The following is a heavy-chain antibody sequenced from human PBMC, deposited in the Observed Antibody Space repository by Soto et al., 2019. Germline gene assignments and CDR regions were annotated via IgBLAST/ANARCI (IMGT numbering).Heavy chain of an antibody. D-gene: IGHD3-3*01. V-gene: IGHV1-18*01. CDR1: GYTFTSYG. CDR3: ARVGNYDFWSGYSDYFDY. J-gene: IGHJ4*02. Sequence: ASVKVSCKASGYTFTSYGISWVRQAPGQGLEWMGWISAYNGNTNYAQKLQGRVTMTTDTSTSTAYMELRSLRSDDTAVYYCARVGNYDFWSGYSDYFDYWGQGTLVTASS. CDR2: ISAYNGNT.